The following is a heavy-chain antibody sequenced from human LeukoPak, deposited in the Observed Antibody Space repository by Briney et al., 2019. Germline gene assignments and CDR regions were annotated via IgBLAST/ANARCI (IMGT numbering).Heavy chain of an antibody. CDR1: GYSISSGYY. D-gene: IGHD3-22*01. Sequence: SETLSLTCTVSGYSISSGYYWGWIRQPPGKGLEWIGSIYHSGSTCYNPSLKSRVTISVDTSKNQFSLKLSSVTAADTAVYYCARVFGYHPYFDYWGQGTLVTVSS. CDR2: IYHSGST. J-gene: IGHJ4*02. V-gene: IGHV4-38-2*02. CDR3: ARVFGYHPYFDY.